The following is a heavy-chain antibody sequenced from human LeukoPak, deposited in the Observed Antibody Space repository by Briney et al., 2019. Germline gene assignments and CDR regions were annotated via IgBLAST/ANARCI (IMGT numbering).Heavy chain of an antibody. CDR1: GGSISSGGYY. CDR2: IYYSGST. J-gene: IGHJ4*02. V-gene: IGHV4-31*03. CDR3: ASGPTVTNRRLDY. Sequence: PSETLSLTCTVSGGSISSGGYYWSWLRQHPGKGLEWIGYIYYSGSTYYNPSLKSRVTISVDTSKNQFSLKLSSVTAADTAVYYCASGPTVTNRRLDYWGQGTLVTVSS. D-gene: IGHD4-17*01.